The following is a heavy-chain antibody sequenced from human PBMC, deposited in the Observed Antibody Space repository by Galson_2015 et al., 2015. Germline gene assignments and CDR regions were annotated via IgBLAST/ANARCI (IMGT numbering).Heavy chain of an antibody. J-gene: IGHJ3*02. CDR3: AKSGYSSSWLHAFDI. CDR2: ISFDGSNK. V-gene: IGHV3-30*01. Sequence: SLSLSCAASGFTFGNYALHWVRQAPGKGLEWAAVISFDGSNKYYADSVKGRFTISRDNSKNTLYLQMNSLRAEDTAVYYCAKSGYSSSWLHAFDIWGQGTMVTVSS. CDR1: GFTFGNYA. D-gene: IGHD6-13*01.